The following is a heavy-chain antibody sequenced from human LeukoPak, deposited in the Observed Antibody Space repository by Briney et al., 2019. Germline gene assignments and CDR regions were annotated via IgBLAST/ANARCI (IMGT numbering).Heavy chain of an antibody. D-gene: IGHD5-18*01. J-gene: IGHJ6*02. CDR3: ARAEDPALVNVGDYYYYGMDV. Sequence: ASVKVSCKASGYTFSNFGITWVRQAPGQGLEGMGWISAYNGNTKYTQIFQGRVTMTTDASTSTAYMELRSLRSDDTAVYYCARAEDPALVNVGDYYYYGMDVWGQGTTVTVSS. V-gene: IGHV1-18*01. CDR1: GYTFSNFG. CDR2: ISAYNGNT.